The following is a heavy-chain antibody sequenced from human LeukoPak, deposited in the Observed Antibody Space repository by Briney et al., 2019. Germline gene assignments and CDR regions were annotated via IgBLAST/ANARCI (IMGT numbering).Heavy chain of an antibody. CDR1: GFTFSSYS. Sequence: GGSLRLSCAASGFTFSSYSMNWVRQAPGKGLEWVSSISSSSSYIYYADSVKGRFTISRDNAKNSLYLQMNSLKAEDAAVHYCARDASTRSFDYWGQGTLVTVSS. CDR3: ARDASTRSFDY. CDR2: ISSSSSYI. V-gene: IGHV3-21*01. J-gene: IGHJ4*02.